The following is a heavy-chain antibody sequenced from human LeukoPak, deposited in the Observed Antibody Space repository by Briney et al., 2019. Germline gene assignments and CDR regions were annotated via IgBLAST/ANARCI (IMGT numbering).Heavy chain of an antibody. CDR3: ARRVTIFGVVNFDY. CDR2: IYYSGST. J-gene: IGHJ4*02. D-gene: IGHD3-3*01. V-gene: IGHV4-39*01. CDR1: GGSISSSSYY. Sequence: SETLSLTCTVSGGSISSSSYYWGWIRQPPGKGLEWIGSIYYSGSTYYNPSLKSRVTISVDTSKNQFSLKLSSVTAADTAVYYCARRVTIFGVVNFDYWGQGTLVTVSS.